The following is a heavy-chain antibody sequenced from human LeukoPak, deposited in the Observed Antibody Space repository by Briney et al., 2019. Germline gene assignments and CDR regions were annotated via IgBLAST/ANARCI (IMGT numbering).Heavy chain of an antibody. CDR2: ISYDGSNK. V-gene: IGHV3-30-3*01. D-gene: IGHD1-26*01. J-gene: IGHJ4*02. CDR1: GFTFSSYA. Sequence: GRSLRLSCAASGFTFSSYAMHWVRQAPGKGLEWVAVISYDGSNKYYADSVKGRFTISRDNSKNTLYLQMNSLRAEDTAVYYCAREERGAAYYFDYWGQGTPVTVSS. CDR3: AREERGAAYYFDY.